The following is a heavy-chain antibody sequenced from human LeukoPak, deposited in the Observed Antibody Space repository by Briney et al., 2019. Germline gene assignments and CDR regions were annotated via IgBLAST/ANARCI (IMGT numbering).Heavy chain of an antibody. Sequence: GGSLRLSCAASGFTFDDYAMHWVRQAPGKGLEWVSGISWNSGSIGYADSVKGRFTISRDNAKNSLYLQMNSLRAEDTALYYCAKVIAAAGTWGGLGAFDIWGQGTMVTVSS. J-gene: IGHJ3*02. D-gene: IGHD6-13*01. CDR3: AKVIAAAGTWGGLGAFDI. CDR1: GFTFDDYA. V-gene: IGHV3-9*01. CDR2: ISWNSGSI.